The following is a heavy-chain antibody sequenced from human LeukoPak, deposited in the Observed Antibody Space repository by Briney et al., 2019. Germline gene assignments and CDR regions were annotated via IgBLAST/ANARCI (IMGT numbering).Heavy chain of an antibody. Sequence: SETLSLTCTVSGGSISSYYWSWIRQPPGKGLEWIGYIYYSGSTNYNPSLKSRVTISVDTSKNQFSPKLSSVTAADTAVYYCARMVGYSYGIDYWGQGTLVTVSS. CDR2: IYYSGST. D-gene: IGHD5-18*01. V-gene: IGHV4-59*01. J-gene: IGHJ4*02. CDR3: ARMVGYSYGIDY. CDR1: GGSISSYY.